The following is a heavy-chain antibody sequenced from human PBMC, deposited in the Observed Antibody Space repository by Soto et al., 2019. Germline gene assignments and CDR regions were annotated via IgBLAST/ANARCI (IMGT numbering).Heavy chain of an antibody. D-gene: IGHD4-17*01. CDR3: ARDYDYGDAGALDI. V-gene: IGHV3-53*01. J-gene: IGHJ3*02. CDR2: LNTDSTA. Sequence: PGGSLRLSFAPPGLVVSNNHMSWVRKASGGGTEWVSNLNTDSTAFYADSVKARFTITSDNYRHALYLKMTSLSAEDTAVYYYARDYDYGDAGALDIWGQGTMVTVSS. CDR1: GLVVSNNH.